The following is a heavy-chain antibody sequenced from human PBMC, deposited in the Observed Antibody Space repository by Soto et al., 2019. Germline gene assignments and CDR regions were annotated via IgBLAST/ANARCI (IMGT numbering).Heavy chain of an antibody. Sequence: SETLSLTCTVSGGSISSYYWSWIRQPPGKGLEWIGYIYYSGSTNYNPSLKSRVTISVDTSKNQFSLKLSSVTAADTAVYYCARAPEYSGYERVDAFDIWGQGTMVTVSS. CDR3: ARAPEYSGYERVDAFDI. D-gene: IGHD5-12*01. J-gene: IGHJ3*02. CDR1: GGSISSYY. CDR2: IYYSGST. V-gene: IGHV4-59*08.